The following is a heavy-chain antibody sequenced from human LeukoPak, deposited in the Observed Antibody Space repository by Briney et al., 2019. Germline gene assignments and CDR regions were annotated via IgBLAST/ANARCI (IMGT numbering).Heavy chain of an antibody. CDR3: ARDSPFEWDVFGDSFDI. CDR2: MHYRGNT. J-gene: IGHJ3*02. V-gene: IGHV4-59*11. CDR1: GGSISSHY. Sequence: SETLSLTCTVSGGSISSHYWSWIRQSPGKGLEWIGFMHYRGNTNSNPSLRSRVTISMDTSKNQFSPKMSSVTAADTAVYYCARDSPFEWDVFGDSFDIWGQGTVVTVSS. D-gene: IGHD1-26*01.